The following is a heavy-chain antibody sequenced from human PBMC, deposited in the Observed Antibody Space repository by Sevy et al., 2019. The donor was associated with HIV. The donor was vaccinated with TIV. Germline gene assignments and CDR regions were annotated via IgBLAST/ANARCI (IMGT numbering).Heavy chain of an antibody. CDR1: GFSFSSYE. CDR3: ARDLPPSATTVAHFDY. CDR2: ITSSGSTK. V-gene: IGHV3-48*03. D-gene: IGHD4-17*01. Sequence: GGSLRLSCAASGFSFSSYETNWVRQAPGKGLEWVSFITSSGSTKHYSDSVRGRFTISRDNAKYSLSLQMNSLRAEDTAIYYCARDLPPSATTVAHFDYWGQGTLVTVSS. J-gene: IGHJ4*02.